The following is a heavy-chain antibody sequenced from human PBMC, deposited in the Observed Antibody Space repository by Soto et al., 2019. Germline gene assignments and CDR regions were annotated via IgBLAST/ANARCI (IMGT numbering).Heavy chain of an antibody. CDR3: ARDRHVLRYFDWLFAPDYFDY. V-gene: IGHV3-7*01. J-gene: IGHJ4*02. Sequence: GGSLRLSCAASGFTFSSYWMSWVRQAPGKGLEWVANIKEDGSEKYYVDSVKGRFTISRDNAKNSLYLQMNSLRAEDTAVYYCARDRHVLRYFDWLFAPDYFDYWGQGTLVTVSS. CDR2: IKEDGSEK. D-gene: IGHD3-9*01. CDR1: GFTFSSYW.